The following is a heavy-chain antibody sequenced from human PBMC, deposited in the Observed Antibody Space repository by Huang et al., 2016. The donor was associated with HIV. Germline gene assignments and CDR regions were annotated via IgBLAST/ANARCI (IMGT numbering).Heavy chain of an antibody. V-gene: IGHV3-30*02. CDR1: GLTFATYG. CDR2: IRSDATDK. D-gene: IGHD6-13*01. J-gene: IGHJ4*02. CDR3: AKIPPLHANLATSGPGPVDY. Sequence: QVQLVESGGGVVQPGGSLRLSCAASGLTFATYGMHWVRQAPGRGREWVALIRSDATDKYYADSVKGRFTASRDNSKNTLFLHMNSLRPEDTALYYCAKIPPLHANLATSGPGPVDYWGQGTLVTVSS.